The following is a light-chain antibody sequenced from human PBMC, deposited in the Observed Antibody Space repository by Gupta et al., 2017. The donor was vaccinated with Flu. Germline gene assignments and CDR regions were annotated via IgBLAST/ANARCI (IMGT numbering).Light chain of an antibody. CDR3: MQDLQALWT. V-gene: IGKV2-28*01. CDR1: QSLLDSNGYNY. Sequence: DIVMTQSPLSLPVTPGEPASISCRSSQSLLDSNGYNYLDWYLQKPGQSPQLLIYLGSNRASGVPDRFSGSGSGTDFTLKISRVEDEDVGVYYCMQDLQALWTFGQGTKVEIK. CDR2: LGS. J-gene: IGKJ1*01.